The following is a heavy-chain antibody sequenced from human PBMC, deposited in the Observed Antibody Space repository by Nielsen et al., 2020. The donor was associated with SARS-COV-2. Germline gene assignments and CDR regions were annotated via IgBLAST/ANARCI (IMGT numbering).Heavy chain of an antibody. CDR1: GFTVSSNY. J-gene: IGHJ6*02. Sequence: GGSLRLSCAASGFTVSSNYMSWVRQAPGKGLEWVSVIYSGGSTYYADSVKGRFAISRDNSKNTLYLQMNSLRAEDTAVYYCARDSGGGVLWFGELLGYYYYGMDVWGQGTKVTVSS. CDR3: ARDSGGGVLWFGELLGYYYYGMDV. V-gene: IGHV3-66*01. CDR2: IYSGGST. D-gene: IGHD3-10*01.